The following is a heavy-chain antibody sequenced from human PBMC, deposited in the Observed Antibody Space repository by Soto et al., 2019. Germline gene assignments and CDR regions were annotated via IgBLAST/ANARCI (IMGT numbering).Heavy chain of an antibody. CDR1: GFTFSYCS. J-gene: IGHJ4*02. CDR3: AKYCSSDVCFDY. D-gene: IGHD2-8*01. CDR2: ISGSGDTK. Sequence: EVQLVESGGGLVQPGGSLRLSCASSGFTFSYCSMNWVRQAPGKGLEWVSFISGSGDTKYYADSVKGRFTISRDNAKNSLSLQMSSLRDEDTGVYYCAKYCSSDVCFDYWGQGTLVTVSS. V-gene: IGHV3-48*02.